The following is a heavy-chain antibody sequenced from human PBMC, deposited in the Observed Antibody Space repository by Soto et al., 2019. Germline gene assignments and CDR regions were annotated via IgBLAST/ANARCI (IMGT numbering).Heavy chain of an antibody. Sequence: PGGSLRLSCAASGFTFSNYWMHWVRRVPGKGLVWVSRINTDGSATNYADSVEGRFTVSRDNARNTQYLQMNSLRAEDTAVYYCARDGGGSWGQGTLVTVSS. D-gene: IGHD2-15*01. CDR2: INTDGSAT. V-gene: IGHV3-74*01. CDR3: ARDGGGS. CDR1: GFTFSNYW. J-gene: IGHJ5*02.